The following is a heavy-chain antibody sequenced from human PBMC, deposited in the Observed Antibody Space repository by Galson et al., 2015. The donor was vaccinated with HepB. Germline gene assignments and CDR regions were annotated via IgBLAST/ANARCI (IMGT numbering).Heavy chain of an antibody. CDR1: GFTFNGYS. D-gene: IGHD3-10*01. CDR3: TRDRWFHAFDI. CDR2: ISSSSSTTI. Sequence: SLRLSCAASGFTFNGYSMNWVRQAPGKGLEWLSYISSSSSTTIYYADAVKGRFTISRDNAKSSLYLQMNSLRAEDTARYYCTRDRWFHAFDIWGQGTMVTVSS. J-gene: IGHJ3*02. V-gene: IGHV3-48*04.